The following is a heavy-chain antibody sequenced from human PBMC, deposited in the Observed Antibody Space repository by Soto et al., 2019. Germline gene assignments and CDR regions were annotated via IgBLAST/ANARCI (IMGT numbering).Heavy chain of an antibody. V-gene: IGHV3-11*06. Sequence: GSLRLSCAASGFTFSDYYMSWIRQAPGKGLEWVSYISSSSSYTNYADSVKGRFTISRDNAKNSLYLQMNSLRAEDTAVYYCARAPVTTSNPFDYWGQGTLVTVSS. CDR1: GFTFSDYY. CDR3: ARAPVTTSNPFDY. J-gene: IGHJ4*02. CDR2: ISSSSSYT. D-gene: IGHD4-17*01.